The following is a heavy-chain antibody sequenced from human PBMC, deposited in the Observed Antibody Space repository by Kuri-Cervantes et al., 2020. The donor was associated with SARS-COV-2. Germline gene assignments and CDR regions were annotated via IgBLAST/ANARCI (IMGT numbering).Heavy chain of an antibody. CDR3: ARGEGIVLVVYALAFDI. D-gene: IGHD2-8*02. J-gene: IGHJ3*02. V-gene: IGHV4-34*01. CDR2: TNHSGST. CDR1: GGSFSGYY. Sequence: SQTLSLTCAVYGGSFSGYYWSWIRQPPGKGLEWIGETNHSGSTNYNPSLKSRVTISVDTSKNQFPLKLSSVTAADTAVYYCARGEGIVLVVYALAFDIWGQGTMVTVSS.